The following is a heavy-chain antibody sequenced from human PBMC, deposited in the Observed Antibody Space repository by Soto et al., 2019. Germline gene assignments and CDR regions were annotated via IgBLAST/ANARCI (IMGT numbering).Heavy chain of an antibody. CDR1: GFTFSGAW. Sequence: EVQLVESGGGLVKPGGSLRFSCSASGFTFSGAWMSWVRQAPGRGLEWVALIKSKVDGETTHYAAPVQGRFSISRDDLKNTVYLQVNSLKTEDTAVYYCAADSPARGGGEFDYWGQGALVTVSS. D-gene: IGHD3-16*01. CDR2: IKSKVDGETT. CDR3: AADSPARGGGEFDY. V-gene: IGHV3-15*01. J-gene: IGHJ4*02.